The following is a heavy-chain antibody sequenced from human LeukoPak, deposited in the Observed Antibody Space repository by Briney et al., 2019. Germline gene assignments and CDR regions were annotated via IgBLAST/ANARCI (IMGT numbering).Heavy chain of an antibody. V-gene: IGHV3-48*02. CDR3: ARGVLSSSSWIDY. CDR1: GFTFSSYS. D-gene: IGHD6-13*01. Sequence: GGSLRLSCEASGFTFSSYSMTWVRQAPGKGLEWVSYISSSSSTIYYADTVKGRFTISRDNAKNSLYLQMNSLRDEDTAVYYCARGVLSSSSWIDYWGQGTLVTVSS. CDR2: ISSSSSTI. J-gene: IGHJ4*02.